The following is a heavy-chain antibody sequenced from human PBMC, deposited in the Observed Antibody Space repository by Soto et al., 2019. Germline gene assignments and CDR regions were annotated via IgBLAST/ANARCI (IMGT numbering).Heavy chain of an antibody. CDR3: ARDRQLWFDY. CDR2: IIPIFGTT. V-gene: IGHV1-69*13. Sequence: GASVKVSCKASGGTFSSYAISCVRQAPGQGLEWMGGIIPIFGTTNYAQKFQGRVTITADESTSTAYMELSSLRSEDTAVYYCARDRQLWFDYWGQGTLVTVSS. J-gene: IGHJ4*02. CDR1: GGTFSSYA. D-gene: IGHD3-10*01.